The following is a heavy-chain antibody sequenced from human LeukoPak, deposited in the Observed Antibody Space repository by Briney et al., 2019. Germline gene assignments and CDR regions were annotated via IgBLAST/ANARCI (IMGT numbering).Heavy chain of an antibody. CDR3: AKARNVDADYYYIMDV. CDR1: GYSFTSYW. D-gene: IGHD1-14*01. J-gene: IGHJ6*02. V-gene: IGHV3-23*01. Sequence: GESLKISCKGSGYSFTSYWIGWVRQAPGKGLEWVSTIRSSGSAAYYADSVKGRFTISRDNSKNKMYLQMTSLRSEDTAVYYCAKARNVDADYYYIMDVWGQGTTVTVSS. CDR2: IRSSGSAA.